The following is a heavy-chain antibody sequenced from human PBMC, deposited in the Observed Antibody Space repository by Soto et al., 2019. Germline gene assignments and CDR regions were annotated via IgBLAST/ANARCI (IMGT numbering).Heavy chain of an antibody. CDR3: VKDIPAWRQVWGYDY. CDR2: IGVSDGTT. J-gene: IGHJ4*02. Sequence: EVQLLESGGALEQPGGSLRLSCVASGFTFSAYAMCCVRQPPGKGLEWVSSIGVSDGTTYYADSVKGRFTISRDNSENTVYLQMNGLRAEDTAVYYCVKDIPAWRQVWGYDYWGQGALVTVSS. V-gene: IGHV3-23*01. D-gene: IGHD5-18*01. CDR1: GFTFSAYA.